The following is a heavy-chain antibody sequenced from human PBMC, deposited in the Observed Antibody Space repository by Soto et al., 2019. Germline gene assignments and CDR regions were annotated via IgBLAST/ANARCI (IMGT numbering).Heavy chain of an antibody. CDR1: GFTFSTYG. Sequence: QVELVESRGGVVQPGRSLRLSCAASGFTFSTYGMHWVRQAPGKGLEWVAVISYDGSNKFYADSVKGRFSISRDNSKSTLYLQMNSLRAEDTAVYYCAKDEGSPRPFDYWGQGILVTVSS. V-gene: IGHV3-30*18. CDR3: AKDEGSPRPFDY. J-gene: IGHJ4*02. D-gene: IGHD6-13*01. CDR2: ISYDGSNK.